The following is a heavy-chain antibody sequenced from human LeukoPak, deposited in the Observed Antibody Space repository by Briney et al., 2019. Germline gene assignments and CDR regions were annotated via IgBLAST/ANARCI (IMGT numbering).Heavy chain of an antibody. CDR2: ISSSSYI. Sequence: GGSLRLSCAASGFTFSSYTMNRVRQAPGKGLEWVSSISSSSYIYYADSMKGRFTISRDNAKNSLYLQMNSLRAEDTAVYYCARDRNYDYVWGSYRPDYFDYWGQGTLVTVSS. CDR1: GFTFSSYT. J-gene: IGHJ4*02. D-gene: IGHD3-16*02. V-gene: IGHV3-21*01. CDR3: ARDRNYDYVWGSYRPDYFDY.